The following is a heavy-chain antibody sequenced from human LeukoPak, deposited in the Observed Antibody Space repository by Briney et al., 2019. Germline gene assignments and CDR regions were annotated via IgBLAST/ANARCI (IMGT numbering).Heavy chain of an antibody. J-gene: IGHJ6*02. D-gene: IGHD3-10*01. CDR3: ARGRNSPYFYGSGTYFRPDPYYYHGMDV. Sequence: ASVKVSCKASGGTFSSYAISWVRQAPGQGLEWLGWISSYNGNTNYAQKVQGRVTMTTDTSTRTVYMELRSLRSDDTAVYYCARGRNSPYFYGSGTYFRPDPYYYHGMDVWGQGTTVTVSS. CDR2: ISSYNGNT. V-gene: IGHV1-18*01. CDR1: GGTFSSYA.